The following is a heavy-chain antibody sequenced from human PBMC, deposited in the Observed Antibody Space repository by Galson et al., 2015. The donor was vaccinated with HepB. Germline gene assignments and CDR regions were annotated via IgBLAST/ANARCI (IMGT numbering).Heavy chain of an antibody. CDR3: AKDLGRRFLEWFDAFDI. CDR2: ISYDGSNK. J-gene: IGHJ3*02. Sequence: SLRLSCAASGFTFSSYGMHWVRQAPGKGLEWVAVISYDGSNKYYADSVKGRFTISRDNSKNTLYLQMNSLRAEDTAVYYCAKDLGRRFLEWFDAFDIWGQGTMVTVSS. V-gene: IGHV3-30*18. CDR1: GFTFSSYG. D-gene: IGHD3-3*01.